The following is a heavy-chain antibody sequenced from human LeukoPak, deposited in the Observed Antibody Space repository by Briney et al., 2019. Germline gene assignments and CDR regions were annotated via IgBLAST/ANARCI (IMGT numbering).Heavy chain of an antibody. Sequence: PGRSLRLSCAASGFTFSSYAMHWVRQAPGKGLEWVAVISYDGSNKYYADSVKGRFTISRDNSKNTLYLQMNSLRGEDTAVYYCARDGQQLPFDYWGQGTLVTVSS. V-gene: IGHV3-30-3*01. J-gene: IGHJ4*02. CDR2: ISYDGSNK. CDR1: GFTFSSYA. CDR3: ARDGQQLPFDY. D-gene: IGHD6-13*01.